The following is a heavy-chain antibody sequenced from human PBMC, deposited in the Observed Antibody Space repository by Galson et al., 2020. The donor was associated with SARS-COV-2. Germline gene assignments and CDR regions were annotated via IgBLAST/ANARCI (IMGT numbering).Heavy chain of an antibody. V-gene: IGHV5-10-1*01. CDR3: ASSLSSWSLSGFDY. J-gene: IGHJ4*02. D-gene: IGHD6-13*01. Sequence: HGESLKISCRGSGYTFINHWISWVRQLPGKGLEWMGRIDPTDSYTNYSPSFQGHVTISVDKSISTAYLHWSSLKAADSAIYYCASSLSSWSLSGFDYWGQGTLVTVSS. CDR1: GYTFINHW. CDR2: IDPTDSYT.